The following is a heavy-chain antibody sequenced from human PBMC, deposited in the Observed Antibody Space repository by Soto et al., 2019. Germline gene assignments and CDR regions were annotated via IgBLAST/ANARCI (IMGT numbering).Heavy chain of an antibody. CDR3: AGVLVRGVNGYYYGMDV. CDR1: GGSISSGGYY. J-gene: IGHJ6*02. D-gene: IGHD3-10*01. Sequence: PSETLSLTCTVSGGSISSGGYYWSWIRQHPGKGLEWIGYIYYSGSTYYNPSLKSRVTISVDTSKNQFSLKLSSVTASDTAVYYCAGVLVRGVNGYYYGMDVWGQGTTVTVSS. V-gene: IGHV4-31*03. CDR2: IYYSGST.